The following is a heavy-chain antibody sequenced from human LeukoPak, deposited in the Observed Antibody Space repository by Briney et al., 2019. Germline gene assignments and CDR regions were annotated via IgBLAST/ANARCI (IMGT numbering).Heavy chain of an antibody. CDR3: ARLEVTVVATIDY. CDR2: ISGSGDTT. V-gene: IGHV3-23*01. D-gene: IGHD5-12*01. Sequence: GGSLRLSCAASGFTFSSYAMTWVRQAPGEGLEWVSGISGSGDTTYYADSVKGRFTISRDNSKNTLYLQMNSLRAEDTAVYYCARLEVTVVATIDYWGQGTLVTVSS. J-gene: IGHJ4*02. CDR1: GFTFSSYA.